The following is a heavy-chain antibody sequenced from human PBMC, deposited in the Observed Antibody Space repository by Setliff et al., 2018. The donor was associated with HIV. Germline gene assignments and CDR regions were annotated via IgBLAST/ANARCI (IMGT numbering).Heavy chain of an antibody. CDR3: ARDASRSRVVRGVTLPDY. CDR2: INAGNGNT. CDR1: GYTFSSYA. D-gene: IGHD3-10*01. V-gene: IGHV1-3*01. Sequence: GASVKVSCKASGYTFSSYAMHWVRQAPGQRLEWMGWINAGNGNTKYSQKFQGRVTITRDTSASTAYMELSSLRSEDTAVYYCARDASRSRVVRGVTLPDYWGQGTLVTVSS. J-gene: IGHJ4*02.